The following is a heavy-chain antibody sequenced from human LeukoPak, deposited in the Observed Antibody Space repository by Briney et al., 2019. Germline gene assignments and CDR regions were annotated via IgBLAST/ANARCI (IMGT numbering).Heavy chain of an antibody. D-gene: IGHD3-22*01. CDR1: GYSFTDYY. CDR3: VRGGYDLDY. J-gene: IGHJ4*02. Sequence: ASLQVSCKASGYSFTDYYIHWVRQAPGQGLEWMGWINPFSGGTKYAQKFQGWVTMTRDTSISTAYMELSRLTSDDTAVYYCVRGGYDLDYWGQGTLVTVSS. V-gene: IGHV1-2*04. CDR2: INPFSGGT.